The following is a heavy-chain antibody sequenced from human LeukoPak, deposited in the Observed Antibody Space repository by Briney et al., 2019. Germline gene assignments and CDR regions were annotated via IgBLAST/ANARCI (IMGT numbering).Heavy chain of an antibody. D-gene: IGHD4-23*01. CDR1: GFTFSSYG. CDR2: ITPSSEYK. CDR3: VREDGGTPDH. J-gene: IGHJ4*02. V-gene: IGHV3-21*06. Sequence: PGGTLRLSCAASGFTFSSYGMSWVRQAPGKGLEWVSSITPSSEYKYYADSVKGRFTISKDNAKNSLSLQMNSLRDEDTAVYYCVREDGGTPDHWGQGTLVTVSS.